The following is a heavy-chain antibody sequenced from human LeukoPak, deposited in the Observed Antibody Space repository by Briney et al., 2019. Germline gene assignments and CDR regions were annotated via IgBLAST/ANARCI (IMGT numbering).Heavy chain of an antibody. CDR3: ANTISYDFWSGYWPKGGYYYYGMDV. J-gene: IGHJ6*02. Sequence: GASVTVSFTASGYTFTGYYMHWVRQAPGQGLEWMGWINPNSGGTNYAQKFQGRVTMTRDTSISTAYMKLSRLRSDDTAVYYCANTISYDFWSGYWPKGGYYYYGMDVWGQGTTVTVSS. D-gene: IGHD3-3*01. CDR2: INPNSGGT. V-gene: IGHV1-2*02. CDR1: GYTFTGYY.